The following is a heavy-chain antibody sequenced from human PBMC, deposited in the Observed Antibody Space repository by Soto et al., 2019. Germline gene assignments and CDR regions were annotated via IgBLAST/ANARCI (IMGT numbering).Heavy chain of an antibody. Sequence: QVQLVESGGGVVQPGRSLRLSCAASGFTFSSYGMHWVRQAPGKGLEWVAVIWYDGSNKYYADSVKGRFTISRDNSKNTLYLQMNSLRAEDTAVYYCARDLIDRYGDHYYYYGMDVWGQGTTVTVSS. J-gene: IGHJ6*02. CDR3: ARDLIDRYGDHYYYYGMDV. D-gene: IGHD4-17*01. CDR2: IWYDGSNK. V-gene: IGHV3-33*01. CDR1: GFTFSSYG.